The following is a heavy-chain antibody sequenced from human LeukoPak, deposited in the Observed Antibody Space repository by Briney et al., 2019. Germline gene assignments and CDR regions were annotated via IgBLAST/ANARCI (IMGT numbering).Heavy chain of an antibody. V-gene: IGHV3-11*01. CDR2: VSNGGSSSI. Sequence: GGSLRLSCAASGFTLSDYYMTWIRQAPGKGLEWVSYVSNGGSSSILYADSVKGRFTVFRYYAKNSLYLQMNSLRADDTGVYYCARDKSNKGHDCWGQGTLVTVSS. CDR3: ARDKSNKGHDC. J-gene: IGHJ4*02. CDR1: GFTLSDYY.